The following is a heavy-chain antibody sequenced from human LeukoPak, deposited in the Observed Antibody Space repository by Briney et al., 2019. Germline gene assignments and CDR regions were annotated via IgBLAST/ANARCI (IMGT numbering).Heavy chain of an antibody. CDR2: IYYSGST. CDR1: GGSISSSNYY. Sequence: SETLSLTCTVSGGSISSSNYYWGWFRQPPGKGLEWIGNIYYSGSTYYNPSLKSRVTISVDTSKNQFSLKLTSVTVADTAIYYCARGQGATVPQVGKNWFDPWGQGTRVTVSS. D-gene: IGHD1-26*01. V-gene: IGHV4-39*07. CDR3: ARGQGATVPQVGKNWFDP. J-gene: IGHJ5*02.